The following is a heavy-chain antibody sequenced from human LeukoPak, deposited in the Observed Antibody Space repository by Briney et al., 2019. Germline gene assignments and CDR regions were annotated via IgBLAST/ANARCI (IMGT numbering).Heavy chain of an antibody. CDR2: ISGSGGST. CDR3: AKDQVVVVVAATGDAFDI. Sequence: GGSLRLSCAASGFTFSSYAMSWVRQAPGKGLEWVSAISGSGGSTYYADSVKGRFTISRDNSKNTLYLQMNSLRAEDTAVCYCAKDQVVVVVAATGDAFDIWGQGTMVSVSS. J-gene: IGHJ3*02. V-gene: IGHV3-23*01. D-gene: IGHD2-15*01. CDR1: GFTFSSYA.